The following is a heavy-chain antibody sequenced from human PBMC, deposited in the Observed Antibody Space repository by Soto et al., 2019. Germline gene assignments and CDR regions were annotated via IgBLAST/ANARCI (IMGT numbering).Heavy chain of an antibody. CDR3: ETGTDFGWLDNPNPALDT. Sequence: EVQLVQSGGALVQPGGSLRLSCAASGFTPSRLSMNWVRQAPGKGLEWISYINSAGSIIYYADSVKGRFTISRDTAKNSLYLKMNSMTAEDAGVYYCETGTDFGWLDNPNPALDTWGQGTMVTVSS. CDR2: INSAGSII. CDR1: GFTPSRLS. V-gene: IGHV3-48*04. J-gene: IGHJ3*02. D-gene: IGHD3-9*01.